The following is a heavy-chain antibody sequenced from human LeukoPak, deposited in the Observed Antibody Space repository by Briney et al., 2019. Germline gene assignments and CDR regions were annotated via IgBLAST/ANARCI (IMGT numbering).Heavy chain of an antibody. D-gene: IGHD2-2*01. CDR3: RRGVGSCSRPSCP. CDR2: IIPIFGTA. J-gene: IGHJ5*02. Sequence: GSSVKVSCKAPGGTFSSYTSSWLRQAPGQGLEWIGGIIPIFGTASYAQNFQGRVTIPADEPTNTAYMERRSMRSEDTDVYYCRRGVGSCSRPSCPWGRGTRVRVSS. CDR1: GGTFSSYT. V-gene: IGHV1-69*01.